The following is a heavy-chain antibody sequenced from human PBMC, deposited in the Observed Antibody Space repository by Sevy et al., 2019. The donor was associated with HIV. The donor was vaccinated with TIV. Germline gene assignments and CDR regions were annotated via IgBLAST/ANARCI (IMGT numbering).Heavy chain of an antibody. CDR2: ISSSSSYI. CDR3: ARDGELVLSSGSYSNC. V-gene: IGHV3-21*01. D-gene: IGHD3-10*01. Sequence: GGSLRLSCAASGFTFSSYSMNWVRQAPGKGLEWVSSISSSSSYIYYADSVKGRFTISRDNAKNSLYLQMNSLRAEDTAVYYCARDGELVLSSGSYSNCWGQGTLVTVSS. CDR1: GFTFSSYS. J-gene: IGHJ4*02.